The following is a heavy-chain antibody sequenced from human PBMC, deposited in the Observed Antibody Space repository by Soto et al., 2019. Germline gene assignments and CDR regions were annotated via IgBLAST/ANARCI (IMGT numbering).Heavy chain of an antibody. J-gene: IGHJ4*02. Sequence: SETLSLTCNVSGVSIKSHYWAWIRQPPGKGLEWIGSIYHTGSTYYSKSLRSRLTMSVDTSKSQFSLRLSSVTAADTAVYYCARATGTLRSRNCDYWGQGSLVTVSS. CDR1: GVSIKSHY. V-gene: IGHV4-59*11. CDR2: IYHTGST. D-gene: IGHD1-1*01. CDR3: ARATGTLRSRNCDY.